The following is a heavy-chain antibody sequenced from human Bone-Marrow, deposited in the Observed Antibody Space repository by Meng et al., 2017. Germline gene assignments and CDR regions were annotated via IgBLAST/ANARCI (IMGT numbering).Heavy chain of an antibody. V-gene: IGHV3-9*01. CDR3: VKDRRVGGSYRSGFFDY. CDR2: IDWSSDRI. Sequence: SLKISCAASGFSFDDFAMHWVRQVPGKGLEWVSGIDWSSDRIGYADSVKGRFSISRDNAKNALYLQLNSLRPEDTALYCCVKDRRVGGSYRSGFFDYWGQGTLVTVSS. D-gene: IGHD3-16*02. J-gene: IGHJ4*02. CDR1: GFSFDDFA.